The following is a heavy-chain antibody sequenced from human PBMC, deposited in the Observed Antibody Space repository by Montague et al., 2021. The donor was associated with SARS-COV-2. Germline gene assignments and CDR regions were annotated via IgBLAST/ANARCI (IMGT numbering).Heavy chain of an antibody. J-gene: IGHJ4*02. D-gene: IGHD5-18*01. CDR3: AKSQTNTAMDLFDY. CDR1: GFTFNYYA. Sequence: SLRLSCAASGFTFNYYAMSWVRQAPGKGLEWVSAISGGGGSTYYADSVKGRFTISRDNSKSTLYLQMNTLRAEDTAVYYCAKSQTNTAMDLFDYWGQGTLVTVSS. V-gene: IGHV3-23*01. CDR2: ISGGGGST.